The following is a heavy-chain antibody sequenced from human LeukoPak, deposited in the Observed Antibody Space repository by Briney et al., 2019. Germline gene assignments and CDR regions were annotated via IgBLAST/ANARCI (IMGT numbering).Heavy chain of an antibody. Sequence: GRSLRLSCAAAGFRFDDYAIHWVRQVPGKGLEWVSGISWNSVILVFADSVKGRFHVSRDNSRNSVYLEMNNLSREDTDLYYCAKDIYSRAYSYMEVWGKGTMVTVSS. J-gene: IGHJ6*04. CDR3: AKDIYSRAYSYMEV. V-gene: IGHV3-9*01. CDR2: ISWNSVIL. CDR1: GFRFDDYA. D-gene: IGHD3-22*01.